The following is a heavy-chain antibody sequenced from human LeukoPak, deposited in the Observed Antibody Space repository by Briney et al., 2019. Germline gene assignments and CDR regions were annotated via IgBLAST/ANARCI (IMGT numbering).Heavy chain of an antibody. CDR2: ISYDGSNK. CDR3: ARGPTGYSYGFNYYYYYMDV. CDR1: GFTFSSYA. V-gene: IGHV3-30*04. J-gene: IGHJ6*03. Sequence: GGSLRLSCAASGFTFSSYAMHWVRQAPGKGLEWVAVISYDGSNKYYADSVKGRFTISRDNSKNTLYLQMNSLRAEDTAVYYCARGPTGYSYGFNYYYYYMDVWGKGTTVTVSS. D-gene: IGHD5-18*01.